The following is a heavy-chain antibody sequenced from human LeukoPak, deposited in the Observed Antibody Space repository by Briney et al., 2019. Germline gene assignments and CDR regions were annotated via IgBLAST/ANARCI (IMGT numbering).Heavy chain of an antibody. J-gene: IGHJ4*02. CDR3: ASDSTYYYDSSGLFY. CDR2: IIPIFGTA. D-gene: IGHD3-22*01. CDR1: GGTFSSYA. V-gene: IGHV1-69*01. Sequence: GSSVKVSCKASGGTFSSYAISWVRQAPGQELEWMGGIIPIFGTANYAQKFQGRVTITADESTSTAYMELSSLRSEDTAVYYCASDSTYYYDSSGLFYWGQGTLVTVSS.